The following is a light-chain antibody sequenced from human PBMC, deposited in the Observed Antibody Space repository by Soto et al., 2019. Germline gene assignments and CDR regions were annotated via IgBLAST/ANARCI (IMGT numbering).Light chain of an antibody. Sequence: QSVLTQPPSVSEAPRQRVAISWSGSSSNSGNSAVSWYQQDPGMAPKLLIYYDHLVPSGVSDRFSGSKSGTSATLAISGLQSEDEATYYCAAWDDNFNGLVFGGGAKLTVL. CDR3: AAWDDNFNGLV. CDR2: YDH. CDR1: SSNSGNSA. V-gene: IGLV1-36*01. J-gene: IGLJ2*01.